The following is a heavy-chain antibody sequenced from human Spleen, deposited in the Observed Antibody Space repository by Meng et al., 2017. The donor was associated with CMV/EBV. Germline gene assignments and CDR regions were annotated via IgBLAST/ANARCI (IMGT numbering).Heavy chain of an antibody. Sequence: QLQRVQSGAEVKKPGASVTVSCKSSGHTFTSYYMHWVRQAPGQGLEWMGIINPSGGSTSYAQKFQGRVTMTRDTSTSTVYMELSSLRSEDTAVYYCARDQEEIVLMEASPFDPWGQGTLVTVSS. CDR3: ARDQEEIVLMEASPFDP. D-gene: IGHD2-8*01. V-gene: IGHV1-46*01. CDR1: GHTFTSYY. CDR2: INPSGGST. J-gene: IGHJ5*02.